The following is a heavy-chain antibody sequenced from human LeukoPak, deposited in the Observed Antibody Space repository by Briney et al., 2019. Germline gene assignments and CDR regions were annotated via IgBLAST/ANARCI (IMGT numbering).Heavy chain of an antibody. CDR2: INHSGRT. CDR1: GGSFSGYY. J-gene: IGHJ4*02. Sequence: SETLSLTCAVYGGSFSGYYWSWIRQPPGKGLEWIGEINHSGRTNYNPSLKSRVTISVDTSKNQFSLKLSSVTAADTAVYYCARGPDSSGWYFDYWGQGTLVTVSS. CDR3: ARGPDSSGWYFDY. V-gene: IGHV4-34*01. D-gene: IGHD6-25*01.